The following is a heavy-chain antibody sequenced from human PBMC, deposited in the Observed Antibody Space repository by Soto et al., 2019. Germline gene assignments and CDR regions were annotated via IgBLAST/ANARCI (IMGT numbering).Heavy chain of an antibody. CDR3: ARDNPNYYYDRSLGY. CDR1: GGTFSSYA. J-gene: IGHJ4*02. Sequence: SVKVSCKASGGTFSSYAISWVRQAPGQGLEWMGGIIPIFGTANYAQKFQGRVTITADESTSTAYMELSSLRSEDTAVYYCARDNPNYYYDRSLGYWDQGTLVTVSS. CDR2: IIPIFGTA. D-gene: IGHD3-22*01. V-gene: IGHV1-69*13.